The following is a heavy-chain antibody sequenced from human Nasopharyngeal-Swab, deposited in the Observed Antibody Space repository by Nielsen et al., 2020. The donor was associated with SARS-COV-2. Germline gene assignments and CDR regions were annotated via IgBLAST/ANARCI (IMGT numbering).Heavy chain of an antibody. Sequence: GESLKISCAASGFTFSNAWMSWVRQAPGKGLEWVGRIKSKTDGGTTDYAAPVKGRFTISRDNADNSLYLQINSLRVEDTAVYYCARDFRSVGGSGFLWGQGTLVTVSS. CDR3: ARDFRSVGGSGFL. CDR2: IKSKTDGGTT. D-gene: IGHD3-10*01. J-gene: IGHJ4*02. V-gene: IGHV3-15*01. CDR1: GFTFSNAW.